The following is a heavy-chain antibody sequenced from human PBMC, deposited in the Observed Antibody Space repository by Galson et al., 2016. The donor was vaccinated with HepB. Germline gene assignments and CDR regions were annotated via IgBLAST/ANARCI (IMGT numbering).Heavy chain of an antibody. CDR3: ARGHYYDSRGYYYLLGY. D-gene: IGHD3-22*01. Sequence: SVKVSCKAYGYTFSRYGINWVRQAPGQGLEWMGWINPNSGGTDFAQKFQGRVTMTRDTSISTAYMELSRLKSDDTAVYYCARGHYYDSRGYYYLLGYWGQGTLVTVSS. V-gene: IGHV1-2*02. CDR2: INPNSGGT. CDR1: GYTFSRYG. J-gene: IGHJ4*02.